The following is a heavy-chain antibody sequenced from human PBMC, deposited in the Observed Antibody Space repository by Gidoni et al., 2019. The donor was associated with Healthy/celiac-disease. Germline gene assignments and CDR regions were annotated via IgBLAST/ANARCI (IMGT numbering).Heavy chain of an antibody. D-gene: IGHD3-22*01. CDR3: ARLSTDLYYDSSGYYYEYYFDY. V-gene: IGHV3-21*01. Sequence: EVQLVESGGGLVKPGGSLRLSCAASGFTFSSYSMNWVRQAPGKGLEWVSSISSSSSYIYYADSVKGRFTISRDNAKNSLYLQMNSLRAEDTAVYYCARLSTDLYYDSSGYYYEYYFDYWGQGTLVTVSS. CDR2: ISSSSSYI. J-gene: IGHJ4*02. CDR1: GFTFSSYS.